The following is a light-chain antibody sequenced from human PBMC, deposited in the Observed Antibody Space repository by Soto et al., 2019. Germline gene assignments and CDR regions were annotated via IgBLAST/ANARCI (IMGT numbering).Light chain of an antibody. Sequence: EIVLTQSPGTLSLSPGERATLSCRASQSVSSNYLAWYQQKPGQAPRLLIYGASRGAAGIPDRFSGSGSGTDFNLTISRLEPEDFAVYFCQQYGRSTMFTFGQGTKLEVK. CDR1: QSVSSNY. CDR2: GAS. V-gene: IGKV3-20*01. J-gene: IGKJ2*01. CDR3: QQYGRSTMFT.